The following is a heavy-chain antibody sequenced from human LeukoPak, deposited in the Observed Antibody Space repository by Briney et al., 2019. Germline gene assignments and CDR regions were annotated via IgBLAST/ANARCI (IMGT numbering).Heavy chain of an antibody. CDR2: IYYSGST. Sequence: SETLSLTCTVSGGSISSYYWSWIRQPPGKGLEWIGYIYYSGSTNYNPFLKSRVTISVDTSKNQFSLKLSSVTAADTAVYYCARVEDILTGYYRRPYYYYGMDVWGQGTTVTVSS. V-gene: IGHV4-59*01. D-gene: IGHD3-9*01. CDR3: ARVEDILTGYYRRPYYYYGMDV. CDR1: GGSISSYY. J-gene: IGHJ6*02.